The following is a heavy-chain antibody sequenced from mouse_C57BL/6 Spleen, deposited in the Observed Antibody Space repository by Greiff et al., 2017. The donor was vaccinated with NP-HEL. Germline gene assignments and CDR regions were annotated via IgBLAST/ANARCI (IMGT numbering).Heavy chain of an antibody. CDR3: ARAYYGSSLYAMDY. CDR2: ISYDGSN. CDR1: GYSITSGYY. J-gene: IGHJ4*01. V-gene: IGHV3-6*01. D-gene: IGHD1-1*01. Sequence: VQLQQSGPGLVKPSQSLSLTCSVTGYSITSGYYWNWIRQFPGNKLEWMSYISYDGSNNYNPSLKNRISITRDTSKNQVFLKLNSVTTEDTATYYCARAYYGSSLYAMDYWGQGTSVTVSS.